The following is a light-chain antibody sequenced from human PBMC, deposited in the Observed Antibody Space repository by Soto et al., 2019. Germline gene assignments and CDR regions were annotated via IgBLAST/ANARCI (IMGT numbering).Light chain of an antibody. CDR2: DIF. CDR1: QSVGSD. CDR3: QQYNSWPLT. Sequence: EIVMTQSPATLSVSPGERATLSCRASQSVGSDLAWYQQKPGQAPRLVIYDIFTRATGVPTRIRGSVSGTEFTLTISSRQSEDFAVYYCQQYNSWPLTFGGGTKVDIK. J-gene: IGKJ4*01. V-gene: IGKV3D-15*01.